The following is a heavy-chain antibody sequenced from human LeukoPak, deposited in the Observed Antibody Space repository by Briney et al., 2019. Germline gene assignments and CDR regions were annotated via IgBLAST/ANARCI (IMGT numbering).Heavy chain of an antibody. CDR1: GFTFSSYI. J-gene: IGHJ4*02. V-gene: IGHV3-23*01. Sequence: GGSLRLSCAASGFTFSSYIMSWVRQAPGKGLEWVSSFVTGGSTFYADSVKGRFTISRDNSKSTLYLQMDNLRIEDTAVYYCARSYSGDYIYFDYWGQGTLVTVSS. CDR3: ARSYSGDYIYFDY. D-gene: IGHD4-17*01. CDR2: FVTGGST.